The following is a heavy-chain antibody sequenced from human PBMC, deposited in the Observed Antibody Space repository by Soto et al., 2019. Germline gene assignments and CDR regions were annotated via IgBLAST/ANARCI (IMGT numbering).Heavy chain of an antibody. J-gene: IGHJ4*02. CDR2: IYYSGST. D-gene: IGHD2-15*01. CDR3: ARGISGWWDY. V-gene: IGHV4-59*01. CDR1: GGSISSYY. Sequence: SETLSLTCTVSGGSISSYYWSWIRQPPGKGLEWIGYIYYSGSTNYNPSLKSRVTISVDTSKNQFSLKLSSVTAADTAVYYCARGISGWWDYWGQGTLVTVSS.